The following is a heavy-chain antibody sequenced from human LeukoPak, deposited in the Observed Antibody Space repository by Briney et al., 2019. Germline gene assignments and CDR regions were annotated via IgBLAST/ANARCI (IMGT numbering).Heavy chain of an antibody. J-gene: IGHJ4*02. CDR1: GFTFSDYW. CDR2: ISTDGTST. CDR3: ARFSSAGEDY. Sequence: GGSLRLSCVASGFTFSDYWMFWVRQAPGKGPVWVSHISTDGTSTTYADSVKSRFTISRDNAKNTMYLNMNSLRVEDTAVYYCARFSSAGEDYWGQGTLVTVSS. V-gene: IGHV3-74*01. D-gene: IGHD2-15*01.